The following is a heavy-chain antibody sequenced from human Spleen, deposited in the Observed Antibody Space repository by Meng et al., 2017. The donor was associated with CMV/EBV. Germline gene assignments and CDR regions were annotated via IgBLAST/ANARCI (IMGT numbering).Heavy chain of an antibody. J-gene: IGHJ4*02. V-gene: IGHV3-23*01. CDR1: TFSSHA. CDR2: ISGSGTST. D-gene: IGHD2-2*02. Sequence: TFSSHAMNWVRQAPGKGLEWVSGISGSGTSTDYVDSVKGRFTISRDNSKKTLYLQMNSLRDEDTAIYYCAKGVMPRSGSSCYMAFDYWGQGTLVTVSS. CDR3: AKGVMPRSGSSCYMAFDY.